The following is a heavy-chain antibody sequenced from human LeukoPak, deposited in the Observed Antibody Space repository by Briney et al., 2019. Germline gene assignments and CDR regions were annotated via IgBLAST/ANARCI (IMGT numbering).Heavy chain of an antibody. J-gene: IGHJ4*02. Sequence: GGSLRLSCAASGFTFSSYAMHWVRQAPGKGLEWVAVISYDGSNKYYADSVKGRFTISRDNSKNTLYLQMNSLRAEDTAVYYCAKERYFDWLANFDYWGQGTLVTVSS. V-gene: IGHV3-30-3*01. CDR1: GFTFSSYA. D-gene: IGHD3-9*01. CDR2: ISYDGSNK. CDR3: AKERYFDWLANFDY.